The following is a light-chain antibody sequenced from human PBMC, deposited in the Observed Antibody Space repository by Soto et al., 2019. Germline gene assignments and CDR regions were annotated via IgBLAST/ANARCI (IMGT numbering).Light chain of an antibody. CDR2: TNN. CDR3: AVWDDSLAIYV. V-gene: IGLV1-44*01. J-gene: IGLJ1*01. CDR1: TSNIGSNL. Sequence: QSVVTRPPSASGTPVQRVTISCSGTTSNIGSNLVSWYQQLPGTAPNLLIHTNNKRPSGVPDRFTGSKSGTSASLAISGLQSEDEADYFCAVWDDSLAIYVFGTATKVTVL.